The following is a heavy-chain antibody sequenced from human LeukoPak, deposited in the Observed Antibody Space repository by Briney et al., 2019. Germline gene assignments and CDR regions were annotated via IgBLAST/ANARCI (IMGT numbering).Heavy chain of an antibody. V-gene: IGHV1-18*01. CDR2: ISAYNGNT. D-gene: IGHD3-22*01. Sequence: ASVKVSCTASGYTFSSYGISWVRQAPGQGLELMGWISAYNGNTNYAQKLQGRVTMTTDTSTSTAYMELRSLRSDDTAVYYCARQDYYDSSGYYQSYYYYGMDVWGQGTTVTVSS. J-gene: IGHJ6*02. CDR3: ARQDYYDSSGYYQSYYYYGMDV. CDR1: GYTFSSYG.